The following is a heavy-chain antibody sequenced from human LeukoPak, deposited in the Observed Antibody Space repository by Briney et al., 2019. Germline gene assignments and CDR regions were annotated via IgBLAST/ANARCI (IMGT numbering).Heavy chain of an antibody. V-gene: IGHV3-15*01. CDR3: PTVSRGNNEAYSHH. D-gene: IGHD3-22*01. CDR1: GFTFSNAW. Sequence: GGSLRLSCAASGFTFSNAWMSWVRQAPGKGLEWVGRIKSKTDGGTTDYAAPVKGRFTISRDDSKNTLYLQMNSLKTEDTAVNSFPTVSRGNNEAYSHHWAQGPLVTVPS. J-gene: IGHJ1*01. CDR2: IKSKTDGGTT.